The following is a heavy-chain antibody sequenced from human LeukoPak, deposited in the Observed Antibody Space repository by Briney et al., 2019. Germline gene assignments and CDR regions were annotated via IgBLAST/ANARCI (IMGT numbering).Heavy chain of an antibody. Sequence: PGGSLRLSCAASGFTFSSYGMHWVRQAPGKGLEWVAVISYDGSNKYYADSVKGRFTISRDNSKNTLYLQMNSLRAEDTAVYYCAKDTNYYDSSGYYYYFDYWGQGTLVTVSS. CDR2: ISYDGSNK. D-gene: IGHD3-22*01. CDR3: AKDTNYYDSSGYYYYFDY. V-gene: IGHV3-30*18. CDR1: GFTFSSYG. J-gene: IGHJ4*02.